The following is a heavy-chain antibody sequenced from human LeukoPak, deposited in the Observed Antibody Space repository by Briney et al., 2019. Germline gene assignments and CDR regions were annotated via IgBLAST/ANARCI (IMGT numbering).Heavy chain of an antibody. CDR3: NSFFYDSSGYALDY. J-gene: IGHJ4*02. V-gene: IGHV3-73*01. CDR2: IRSKANSYAT. D-gene: IGHD3-22*01. CDR1: GFTFSGSA. Sequence: GGSLRLSCAASGFTFSGSAMHWVRQASGKGLEWVGRIRSKANSYATAYAALVKGRFTISRDDSMNTAYLQMNSLKTEDTAVYYCNSFFYDSSGYALDYWGQGTLVTVSS.